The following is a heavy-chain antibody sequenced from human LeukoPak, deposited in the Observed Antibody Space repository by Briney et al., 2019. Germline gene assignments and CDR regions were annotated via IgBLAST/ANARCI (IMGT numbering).Heavy chain of an antibody. V-gene: IGHV1-69*05. CDR2: IITIFGTA. CDR1: GGTFSSYS. J-gene: IGHJ6*03. CDR3: AAGRFYDSSGYYYYYYYMDV. D-gene: IGHD3-22*01. Sequence: SVKVSRKASGGTFSSYSISWVRQAPGQGLEWMGRIITIFGTANYAQKVQGRVTITTDESTRKTYMELSSLRSEDTAVYYCAAGRFYDSSGYYYYYYYMDVWGKGTTVTVSS.